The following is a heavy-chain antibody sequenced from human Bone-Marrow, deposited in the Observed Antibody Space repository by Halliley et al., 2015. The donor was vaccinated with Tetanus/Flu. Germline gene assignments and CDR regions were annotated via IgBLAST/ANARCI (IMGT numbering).Heavy chain of an antibody. D-gene: IGHD6-13*01. CDR2: ISSDGIYK. Sequence: KGVAWVAVISSDGIYKDYAEFVEGRFAISRDNSKNKLNLEMNRLRDEDTAVHYCACSWGPRVYWGQGTLVTVSS. CDR3: ACSWGPRVY. V-gene: IGHV3-33*05. J-gene: IGHJ4*02.